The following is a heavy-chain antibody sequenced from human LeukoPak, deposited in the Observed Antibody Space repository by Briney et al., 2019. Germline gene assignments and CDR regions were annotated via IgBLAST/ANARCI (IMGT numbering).Heavy chain of an antibody. V-gene: IGHV3-48*03. CDR3: AKEAGEKYCSGGSCYSFDY. J-gene: IGHJ4*02. CDR1: GFTFSNYE. Sequence: GGSLRLSCAASGFTFSNYEMNWVRQAPGKGLEWISYISTSGNPIFYADSVKGRFTISRDNSKNTLYLQMNSLRAEDTAVYYRAKEAGEKYCSGGSCYSFDYWGQGTLVTVSS. D-gene: IGHD2-15*01. CDR2: ISTSGNPI.